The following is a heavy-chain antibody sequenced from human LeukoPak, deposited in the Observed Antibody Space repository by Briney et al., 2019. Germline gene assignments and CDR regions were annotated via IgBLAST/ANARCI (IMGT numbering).Heavy chain of an antibody. Sequence: ASVKVSCKASGYTFTSYYMHWVRQAPGQGLEWMGIINPSGGSTSYAQKFQGRVTMTRDMSTSTVYMELSSLRSEDTAVYYCARGPYYDYVWGSYPKGRNWFDPWGQGTLVTVSS. D-gene: IGHD3-16*01. CDR3: ARGPYYDYVWGSYPKGRNWFDP. J-gene: IGHJ5*02. CDR2: INPSGGST. V-gene: IGHV1-46*01. CDR1: GYTFTSYY.